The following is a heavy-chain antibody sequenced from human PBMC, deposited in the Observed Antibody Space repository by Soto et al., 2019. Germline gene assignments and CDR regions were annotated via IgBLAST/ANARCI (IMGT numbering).Heavy chain of an antibody. J-gene: IGHJ6*02. D-gene: IGHD3-16*01. CDR2: IYYSGST. CDR1: GGSISSGGYY. V-gene: IGHV4-31*03. Sequence: PSETLSLTCTVSGGSISSGGYYWSWIRQHPGKGLEWIGYIYYSGSTYYNPSLKSRVTISVDTSKNQFSLKLSSVTAADTAVYYCARDRLGDYTGSYGMDVWGQGTTVTVSS. CDR3: ARDRLGDYTGSYGMDV.